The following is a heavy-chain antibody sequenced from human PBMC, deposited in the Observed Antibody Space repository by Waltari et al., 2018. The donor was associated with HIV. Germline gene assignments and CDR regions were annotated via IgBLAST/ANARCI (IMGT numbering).Heavy chain of an antibody. CDR1: GGSFSGYY. Sequence: QVQLQQWGAGLLKPSETLSLTCAVYGGSFSGYYWSWIRQPPGKGLEWIGEINHSGSTNYNPSLKSRVTISVDTSKNQVSLKLSSVTAADTAVYYCARGGGCSGGSCYLYYFDYWGQGTLVTVSS. CDR3: ARGGGCSGGSCYLYYFDY. D-gene: IGHD2-15*01. CDR2: INHSGST. V-gene: IGHV4-34*01. J-gene: IGHJ4*02.